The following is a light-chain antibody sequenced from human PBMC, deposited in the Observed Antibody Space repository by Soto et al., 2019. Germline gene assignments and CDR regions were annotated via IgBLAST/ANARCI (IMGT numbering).Light chain of an antibody. V-gene: IGKV3-20*01. J-gene: IGKJ5*01. CDR2: GTS. CDR3: QQHGSSPIT. CDR1: QSVISSY. Sequence: EVVLTQSPGTLSLSPGERASVSCRASQSVISSYLAWYQQKPGQAPRLLIYGTSSRAAGIPDRFSGSGSGTDFTLTISRLEPEDFAVYYCQQHGSSPITFGQGTRLEIK.